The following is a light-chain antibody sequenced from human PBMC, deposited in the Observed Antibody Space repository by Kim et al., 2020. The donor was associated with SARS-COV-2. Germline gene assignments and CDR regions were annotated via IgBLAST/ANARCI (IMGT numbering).Light chain of an antibody. J-gene: IGLJ1*01. CDR1: SSDVGGYNY. V-gene: IGLV2-14*01. CDR3: SSYTSSSTF. Sequence: QSALTQPASVSGSPGQSITISCTGTSSDVGGYNYVSWYQQHPGKAPKLMIYDVSKRPSGVSNRFSGSKPGNTASLTISGLQAEDEADYYCSSYTSSSTFFGTGTKVTVL. CDR2: DVS.